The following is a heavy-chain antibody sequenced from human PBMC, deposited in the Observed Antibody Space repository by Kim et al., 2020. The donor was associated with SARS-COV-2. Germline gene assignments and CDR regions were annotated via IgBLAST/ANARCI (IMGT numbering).Heavy chain of an antibody. CDR3: ARDVGGQGGMDV. V-gene: IGHV3-30-3*01. CDR1: GFTFSSYA. D-gene: IGHD1-26*01. CDR2: ISYDGSKK. J-gene: IGHJ6*02. Sequence: GGSLRLSCAASGFTFSSYAMHWVRQAPGKGLEWVAVISYDGSKKYYADSVKGRFTISRDNSKNTLYLQMNSLRAEDTAVYYCARDVGGQGGMDVWGQGTT.